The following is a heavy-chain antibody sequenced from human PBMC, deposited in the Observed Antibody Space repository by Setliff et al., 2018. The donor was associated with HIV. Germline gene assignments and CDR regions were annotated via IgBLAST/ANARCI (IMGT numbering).Heavy chain of an antibody. D-gene: IGHD3-22*01. CDR1: GYSFTSYW. Sequence: GESLKISCKGSGYSFTSYWVGWVRQMPGKGLEWMGIIYPGDSGIGYSPSFQGQVTVSADKSIGTAYLQWNSLKASDTALYFCARAPNSPYYSNVWYADHWGQGTLVTAPQ. V-gene: IGHV5-51*01. CDR3: ARAPNSPYYSNVWYADH. CDR2: IYPGDSGI. J-gene: IGHJ5*02.